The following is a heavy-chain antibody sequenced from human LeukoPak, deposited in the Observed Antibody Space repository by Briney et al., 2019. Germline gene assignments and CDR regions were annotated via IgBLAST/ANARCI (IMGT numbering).Heavy chain of an antibody. Sequence: SGTLSLTCAVSGGSISSSNWWSWVRQPPGKGLEWIGEIYHSGSTNYNPSLKSRVTISVDKSKNQFSLKLTSVTAADTAVYYCARVGNLFSYYFDYWGQGTLVTVSS. D-gene: IGHD1-14*01. V-gene: IGHV4-4*02. CDR3: ARVGNLFSYYFDY. CDR2: IYHSGST. J-gene: IGHJ4*02. CDR1: GGSISSSNW.